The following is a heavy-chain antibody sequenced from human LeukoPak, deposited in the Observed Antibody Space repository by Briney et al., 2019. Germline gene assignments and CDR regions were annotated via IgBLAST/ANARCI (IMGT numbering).Heavy chain of an antibody. CDR2: IYYSGST. J-gene: IGHJ4*02. CDR3: ARVAAVAGEVPYFDY. CDR1: GGSISSGDYY. Sequence: SETLSLTCTVSGGSISSGDYYWSWIRQPPGKVLEWIGYIYYSGSTYYNPSLKSRVTISVDTSKNQFSLKLSSVTAADTAVYYCARVAAVAGEVPYFDYWGQGTLVTVSS. V-gene: IGHV4-30-4*08. D-gene: IGHD6-19*01.